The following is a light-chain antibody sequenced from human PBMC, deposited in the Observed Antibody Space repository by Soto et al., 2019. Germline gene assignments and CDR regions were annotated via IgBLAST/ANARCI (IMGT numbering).Light chain of an antibody. CDR2: DDS. Sequence: SYELTQPPSVSVAPGQTATITCVGNNIGSKSVHWYQQKPGQAPVLVVYDDSDRPSGIPERFSGSNSGNTATLTISRVEAGDEADYYCQVWDTSSDHRVFGGGTKLTVL. J-gene: IGLJ3*02. CDR3: QVWDTSSDHRV. V-gene: IGLV3-21*02. CDR1: NIGSKS.